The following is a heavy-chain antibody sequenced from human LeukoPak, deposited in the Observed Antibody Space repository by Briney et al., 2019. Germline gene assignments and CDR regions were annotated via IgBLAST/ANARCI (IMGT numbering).Heavy chain of an antibody. D-gene: IGHD1-26*01. V-gene: IGHV1-2*02. CDR2: INSNGGAT. CDR3: ARGRDRGASTPFDY. Sequence: ASVKVSCKASGYTLTSYYMHWVRQAPGQGPEWMGWINSNGGATNYAQKFQGRVTMTRDTSISTVYMELSSLRSDDTAVYYCARGRDRGASTPFDYWGQGTLVTVSS. J-gene: IGHJ4*02. CDR1: GYTLTSYY.